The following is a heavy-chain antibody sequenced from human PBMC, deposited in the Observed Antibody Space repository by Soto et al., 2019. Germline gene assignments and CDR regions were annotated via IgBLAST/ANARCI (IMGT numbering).Heavy chain of an antibody. Sequence: EVQLVESGGDLVQPGGFLRLSCATSGFSFSRYWMHWVRQVPGKGQVWVSRINSDGSSISYSDSVKGRFTISRDNAKNTLYLEMNSLRVEDTSIYYCARLPVEAFTSLDYWGHGTLVTVSS. CDR1: GFSFSRYW. J-gene: IGHJ4*01. CDR3: ARLPVEAFTSLDY. CDR2: INSDGSSI. V-gene: IGHV3-74*01. D-gene: IGHD3-3*01.